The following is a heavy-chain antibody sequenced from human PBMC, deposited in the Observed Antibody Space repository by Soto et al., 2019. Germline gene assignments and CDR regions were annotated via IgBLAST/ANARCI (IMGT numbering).Heavy chain of an antibody. CDR2: INHSGST. D-gene: IGHD2-2*03. CDR1: GGSFSGYY. CDR3: ARLGYCSSPSRPAEKQASLDP. Sequence: SETLSLPCAVYGGSFSGYYWSWIRQPPGKGLEWIGEINHSGSTNYNPSLKSRITISVDTSKNQFSLKLSSVTAADTAVYYCARLGYCSSPSRPAEKQASLDPWGKGTPVTV. J-gene: IGHJ5*02. V-gene: IGHV4-34*01.